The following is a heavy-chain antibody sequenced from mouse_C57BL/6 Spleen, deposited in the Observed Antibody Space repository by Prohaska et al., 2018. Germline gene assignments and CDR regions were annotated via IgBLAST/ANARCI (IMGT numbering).Heavy chain of an antibody. CDR3: ATGYEDYYAMDY. V-gene: IGHV1-76*01. Sequence: QVQLKQSGAELVRPGASVKLSCKASGYTFTDYYINWVKQRPGQGLEWIARIYPGSGNTYYNEKFKGKATLTAEKSSSTAYMQLSSLTSEDSAVYFCATGYEDYYAMDYWGQGTSVTVSS. J-gene: IGHJ4*01. CDR1: GYTFTDYY. D-gene: IGHD2-3*01. CDR2: IYPGSGNT.